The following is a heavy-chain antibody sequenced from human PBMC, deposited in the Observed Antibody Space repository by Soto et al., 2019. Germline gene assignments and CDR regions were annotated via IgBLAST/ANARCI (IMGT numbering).Heavy chain of an antibody. Sequence: EVQMLASGGAVVQPGGSLRLSCAVSGLTFIAFSMSWVRQAPVNGLEWVSIVSGNSFTIEYADSVKGRFTISRDNSKNILYLQMNNLRAEDTAVYNCATGLGNPSYFAYWGQGTQVTVSS. J-gene: IGHJ4*02. D-gene: IGHD3-16*01. CDR1: GLTFIAFS. CDR3: ATGLGNPSYFAY. CDR2: VSGNSFTI. V-gene: IGHV3-23*01.